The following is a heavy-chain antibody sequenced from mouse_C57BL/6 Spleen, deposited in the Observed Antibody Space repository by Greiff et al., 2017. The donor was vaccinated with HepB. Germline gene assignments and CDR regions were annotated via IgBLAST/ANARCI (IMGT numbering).Heavy chain of an antibody. J-gene: IGHJ4*01. CDR1: GYTFTDYY. CDR3: ARMRYGYDKGMDY. Sequence: EVQLQQSGPELVKPGASVKISCKASGYTFTDYYMNWVKQSHGKSLEWIGDINPNNGGTSYNQKFKGKATLTVDKSSSTAYMELRSLTSEDSAVYYCARMRYGYDKGMDYWGQGTSVTVSS. CDR2: INPNNGGT. V-gene: IGHV1-26*01. D-gene: IGHD2-2*01.